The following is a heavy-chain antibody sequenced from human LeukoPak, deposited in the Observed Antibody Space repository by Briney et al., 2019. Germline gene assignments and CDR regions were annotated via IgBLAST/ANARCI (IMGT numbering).Heavy chain of an antibody. J-gene: IGHJ4*02. V-gene: IGHV3-33*01. Sequence: GGSLRLSCAASGFTYSGYGMHWVRQAPGKGLEWVAVIWYDGSNKYYADSVKGRFTISRDNSKNTLYLQMNSLRVEDTAVYYCARDRGATGNYFDYWGQGTLVTVSS. CDR2: IWYDGSNK. CDR1: GFTYSGYG. CDR3: ARDRGATGNYFDY. D-gene: IGHD1-26*01.